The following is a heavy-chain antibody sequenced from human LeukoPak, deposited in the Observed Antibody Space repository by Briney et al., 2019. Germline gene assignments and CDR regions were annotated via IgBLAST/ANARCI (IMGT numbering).Heavy chain of an antibody. V-gene: IGHV3-23*01. CDR1: GFTSGIYA. Sequence: GGSLRLSCAASGFTSGIYAMSWVRQAPGKGLEWVSAFSGGRDSFYADSVKGRFTISRDTSSKILYLQMSSLRAEDTAVYYCGKEVERHFDLKYWGQGTLVTVSS. CDR3: GKEVERHFDLKY. J-gene: IGHJ4*02. CDR2: FSGGRDS.